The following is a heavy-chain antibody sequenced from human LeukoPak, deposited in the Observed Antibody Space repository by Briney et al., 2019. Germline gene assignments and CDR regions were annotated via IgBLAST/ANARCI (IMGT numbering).Heavy chain of an antibody. J-gene: IGHJ5*02. V-gene: IGHV1-2*02. CDR2: INTKSGGT. CDR1: GYSFTGYD. CDR3: VRHQGAQGSGSKNCFDP. D-gene: IGHD3-10*01. Sequence: ASVKVSCNASGYSFTGYDLHWVRQAPGQGLEWMGWINTKSGGTNHAQKFQGRVTMTRDKSISTAYMELSSLRAGDTGGYYCVRHQGAQGSGSKNCFDPWGQGTLVTVSS.